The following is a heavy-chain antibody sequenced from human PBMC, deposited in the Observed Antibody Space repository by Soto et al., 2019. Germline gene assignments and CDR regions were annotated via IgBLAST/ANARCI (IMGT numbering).Heavy chain of an antibody. Sequence: QVQLQQSGAGLWKPSETLSLTCAVSGGSLSGYYWSWIRQTPGKGLEWIGEIKHTGSTTYNPSLKSRVTISLDTSKNQFSLTLASVTAADTAVYYCARAFYSDFTGYGLDYWGQGTLVTVSS. CDR2: IKHTGST. V-gene: IGHV4-34*01. J-gene: IGHJ4*02. CDR1: GGSLSGYY. D-gene: IGHD3-9*01. CDR3: ARAFYSDFTGYGLDY.